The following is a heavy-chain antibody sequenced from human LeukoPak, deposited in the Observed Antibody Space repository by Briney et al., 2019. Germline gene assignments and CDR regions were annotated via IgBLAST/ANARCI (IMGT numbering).Heavy chain of an antibody. CDR3: ARDQLRSDPEYYYYGMDV. D-gene: IGHD1-1*01. CDR2: INPSGGST. J-gene: IGHJ6*02. V-gene: IGHV1-46*01. CDR1: GYTFTSYY. Sequence: ASVKVSCKASGYTFTSYYMHRVRQAPGQGLEWMGIINPSGGSTSYAQKFQGRVTMTRDTSTSTVYMELSSLRSEDTAVYYCARDQLRSDPEYYYYGMDVWGQGTTVTVSS.